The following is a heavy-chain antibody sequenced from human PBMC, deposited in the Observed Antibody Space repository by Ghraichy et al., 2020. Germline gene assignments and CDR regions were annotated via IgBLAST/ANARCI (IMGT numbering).Heavy chain of an antibody. V-gene: IGHV3-48*01. CDR1: GFTFSSYS. CDR3: ARGLTPYYGSGIGGTSPFDY. J-gene: IGHJ4*02. CDR2: ITSRSNSI. Sequence: GESLNISCAASGFTFSSYSMNWVRQAPGKGLEWVAYITSRSNSIYYADSVKGRFTISRDNAKNSLFLQMKSLRAEDTAVDYCARGLTPYYGSGIGGTSPFDYWGQGTLVTVSS. D-gene: IGHD3-10*01.